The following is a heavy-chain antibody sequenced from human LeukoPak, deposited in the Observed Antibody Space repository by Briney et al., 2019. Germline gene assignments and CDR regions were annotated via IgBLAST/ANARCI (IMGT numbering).Heavy chain of an antibody. CDR3: ARDSRSYSTGTEY. J-gene: IGHJ4*02. CDR2: ISYDGSNQ. V-gene: IGHV3-30-3*01. CDR1: GFAFSSYA. Sequence: GGSLRLSCAASGFAFSSYAMHWVRQAPGKGLEWGAAISYDGSNQYFVDSVKGRFTISRDNSRNTLYLQMNSLRPEDTALYYCARDSRSYSTGTEYWGQGTLVTVSS. D-gene: IGHD3-10*01.